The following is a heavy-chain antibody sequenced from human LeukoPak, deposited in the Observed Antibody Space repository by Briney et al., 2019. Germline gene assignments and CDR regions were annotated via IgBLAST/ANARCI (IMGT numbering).Heavy chain of an antibody. V-gene: IGHV1-69*13. CDR3: ARGIPAAAYYYYYMDV. CDR1: GGTFSSYA. J-gene: IGHJ6*03. CDR2: IIPIFGTA. D-gene: IGHD2-2*01. Sequence: ASVKVSCKASGGTFSSYAISWVRQAPGQGLEWMGGIIPIFGTANYAQKFQGRVTITADESTSTAYMELSSLRSEDTAVYYCARGIPAAAYYYYYMDVWGKGTTVTVSS.